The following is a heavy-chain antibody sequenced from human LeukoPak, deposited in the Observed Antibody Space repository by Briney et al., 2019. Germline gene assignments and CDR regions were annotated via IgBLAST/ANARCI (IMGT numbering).Heavy chain of an antibody. CDR3: AVGSNYYYMDV. CDR2: ISPSGGST. V-gene: IGHV1-46*01. CDR1: GYTFTSNY. J-gene: IGHJ6*03. Sequence: ASVKVSCKAFGYTFTSNYMHWVRQAPGQGPEWMGVISPSGGSTTYAQKFQGSVTLTRDMSTSTDYLELSSLRSEDTAVYYCAVGSNYYYMDVWGKGTTVTISS. D-gene: IGHD3-16*01.